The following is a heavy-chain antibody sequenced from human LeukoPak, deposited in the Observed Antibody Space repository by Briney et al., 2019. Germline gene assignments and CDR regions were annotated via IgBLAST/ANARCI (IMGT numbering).Heavy chain of an antibody. Sequence: SVKVSCKASGGTFSSYAISWVRQAPGQGLEWMGRIIPILGIANYAQKFQGRVTITADKSTSTAYMELSSLRSEDTAVYYCARDHCSSTSCPLTLMGYYGMDAWGQGTTVTVSS. D-gene: IGHD2-2*01. CDR3: ARDHCSSTSCPLTLMGYYGMDA. CDR1: GGTFSSYA. CDR2: IIPILGIA. J-gene: IGHJ6*02. V-gene: IGHV1-69*04.